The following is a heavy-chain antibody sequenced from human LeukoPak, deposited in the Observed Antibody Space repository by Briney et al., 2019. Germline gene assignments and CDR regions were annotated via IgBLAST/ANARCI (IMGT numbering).Heavy chain of an antibody. CDR1: GASMRGAGYS. CDR3: ASTGGIAVAGTTLGAFDI. D-gene: IGHD6-19*01. V-gene: IGHV4-31*03. J-gene: IGHJ3*02. CDR2: IYYSGST. Sequence: PSQTLSLTCSVSGASMRGAGYSWFWIRQFPGKGLEWIGYIYYSGSTAYNPSLKSRVAISLDTSENQFSLKLSSVTAADTAVYYCASTGGIAVAGTTLGAFDIWGQGTMVTVSS.